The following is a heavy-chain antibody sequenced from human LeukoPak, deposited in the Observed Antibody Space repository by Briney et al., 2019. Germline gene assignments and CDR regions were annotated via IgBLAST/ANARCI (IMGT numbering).Heavy chain of an antibody. CDR2: ISGSGGST. J-gene: IGHJ3*02. V-gene: IGHV3-23*01. D-gene: IGHD1-26*01. CDR3: AKGKWELGHAFDI. Sequence: GGSLRLSCAASGFTFSSYAMSWVRQAPGKGLEWVSAISGSGGSTYYADSVKGRFTISRDNSKNTLYLQMNSPRAEDTAVYYCAKGKWELGHAFDIWGQGTMVTVSS. CDR1: GFTFSSYA.